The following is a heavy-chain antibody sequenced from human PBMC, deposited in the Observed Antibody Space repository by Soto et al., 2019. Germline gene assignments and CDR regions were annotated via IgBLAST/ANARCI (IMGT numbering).Heavy chain of an antibody. CDR1: GGSFSGYY. CDR2: INHSGST. D-gene: IGHD6-13*01. J-gene: IGHJ4*02. V-gene: IGHV4-34*01. CDR3: ARRGGSSSWTNFDY. Sequence: SETLSLTCAVYGGSFSGYYWSWIRQPLGKGLEWIGEINHSGSTNYNPSLKSRVTISVDTSKNQFSLKLSSVTAADTAVYYCARRGGSSSWTNFDYWGQGTLVTVSS.